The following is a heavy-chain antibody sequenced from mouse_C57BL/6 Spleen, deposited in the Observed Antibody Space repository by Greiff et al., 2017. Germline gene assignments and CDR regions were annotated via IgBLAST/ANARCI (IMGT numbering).Heavy chain of an antibody. J-gene: IGHJ2*01. Sequence: QVQLQQPGAELVRPGTSVKLSCKASGYTFTSYWMHWVKQRPGQGLEWIGVIDPSDSYTNYNQKFKGKATLTVDTSSSTAYMQLSSLTSEDSAVYYCVCLFDYSGQGTTLTVSS. CDR3: VCLFDY. CDR1: GYTFTSYW. CDR2: IDPSDSYT. V-gene: IGHV1-59*01.